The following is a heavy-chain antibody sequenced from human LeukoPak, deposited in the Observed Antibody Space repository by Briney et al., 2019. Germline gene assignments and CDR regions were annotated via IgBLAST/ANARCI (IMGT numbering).Heavy chain of an antibody. J-gene: IGHJ4*02. CDR1: GYTFTGYY. D-gene: IGHD3-22*01. Sequence: ASVKVSCKPSGYTFTGYYIQWVRQAPRQGLEWMGWINPSSGGTNYAQKFQGRVTMTRDTSTSTVYMELSSLRSEDTAVYYCARDPGDSSGYYHFDYWGQGTLVTVSS. CDR2: INPSSGGT. CDR3: ARDPGDSSGYYHFDY. V-gene: IGHV1-2*02.